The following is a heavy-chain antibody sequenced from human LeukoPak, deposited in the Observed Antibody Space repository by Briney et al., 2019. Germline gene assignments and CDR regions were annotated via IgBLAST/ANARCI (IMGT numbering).Heavy chain of an antibody. Sequence: GGSLRLSCAASGFTFSNAWMSWVRQAPGKGLEWVGRIKSKTDGGTTDYAAPVKGRFTISRDDSKNTLYLQMNSLKTEDTAVYYCTTDLGAVTTWYYYYYMDVWGKGTTVTVSS. D-gene: IGHD4-11*01. CDR2: IKSKTDGGTT. V-gene: IGHV3-15*01. J-gene: IGHJ6*03. CDR3: TTDLGAVTTWYYYYYMDV. CDR1: GFTFSNAW.